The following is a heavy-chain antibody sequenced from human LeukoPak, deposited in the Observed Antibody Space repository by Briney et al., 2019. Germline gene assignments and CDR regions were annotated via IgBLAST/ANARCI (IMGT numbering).Heavy chain of an antibody. V-gene: IGHV5-51*03. J-gene: IGHJ3*02. CDR2: IYPGDSDT. CDR1: GYSFTSYW. CDR3: ASHNENYYDSSGYLDKAFDI. Sequence: KPGESLKISCKGSGYSFTSYWIGWVRQMPGKGLEWMGIIYPGDSDTRYSPSFQGQVTISADKSISTAYLQWSSLKASDTAMYYCASHNENYYDSSGYLDKAFDIWGQGTMVTVSS. D-gene: IGHD3-22*01.